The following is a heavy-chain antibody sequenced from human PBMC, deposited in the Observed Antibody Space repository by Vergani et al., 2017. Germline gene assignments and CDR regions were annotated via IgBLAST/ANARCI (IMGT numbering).Heavy chain of an antibody. D-gene: IGHD4-17*01. Sequence: EVHLVESGGGLVQPGGSLRLPCAASGFTFSSYSMNWVRQAPGKGLEWVSYISSSSSTIYYADSVKGRFTISRDNAKNSLYLQMNSLRAEDTAVYYCARFPLTTVATGHTDYYYGMDVWGQGTTVTVSS. CDR2: ISSSSSTI. CDR3: ARFPLTTVATGHTDYYYGMDV. CDR1: GFTFSSYS. V-gene: IGHV3-48*01. J-gene: IGHJ6*02.